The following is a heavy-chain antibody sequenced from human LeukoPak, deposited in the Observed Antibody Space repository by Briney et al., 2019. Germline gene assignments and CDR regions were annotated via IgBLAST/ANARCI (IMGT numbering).Heavy chain of an antibody. D-gene: IGHD4/OR15-4a*01. CDR1: GFTFSAYE. J-gene: IGHJ5*02. CDR3: AKDGGWTLGAA. CDR2: ISGSGNSI. V-gene: IGHV3-48*03. Sequence: PGGSLRLSCAASGFTFSAYEMNWVRQAPGKGLEPVSYISGSGNSISYADSVRGRFTISRDNSKNTLYLQMNSLRAEDTAVYYCAKDGGWTLGAAWGQGTLVTVSS.